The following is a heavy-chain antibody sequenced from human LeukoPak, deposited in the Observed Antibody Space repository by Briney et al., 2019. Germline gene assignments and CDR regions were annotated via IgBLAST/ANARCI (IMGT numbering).Heavy chain of an antibody. J-gene: IGHJ4*02. CDR1: RLYFIIYS. V-gene: IGHV3-21*01. CDR3: ARDLEVVAAVLDY. Sequence: GGSLRLSCVATRLYFIIYSMDWARQRERPGVDGVSSISSSSNYIYYADSVKGRFTISRDNPKNSLYLQMNSLRPEDRAVYYCARDLEVVAAVLDYWGQGTLVTVSS. CDR2: ISSSSNYI. D-gene: IGHD2-15*01.